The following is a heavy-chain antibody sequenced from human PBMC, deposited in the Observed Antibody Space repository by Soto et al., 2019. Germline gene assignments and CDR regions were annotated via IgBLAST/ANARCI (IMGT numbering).Heavy chain of an antibody. CDR2: IIPIFGTA. CDR3: ARAPHDYSFGYYYYGMDV. D-gene: IGHD4-4*01. V-gene: IGHV1-69*13. CDR1: GGTFSSYA. Sequence: GASVKVSCKASGGTFSSYAISWVRRAPGQGLEWMGGIIPIFGTANYAQKFQGRVTITADESTSTAYMELSSLRSEDTAVYYCARAPHDYSFGYYYYGMDVWGQGTTVTV. J-gene: IGHJ6*02.